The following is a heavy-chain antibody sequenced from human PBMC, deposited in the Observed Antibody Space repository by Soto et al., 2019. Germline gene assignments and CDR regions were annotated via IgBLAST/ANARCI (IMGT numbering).Heavy chain of an antibody. CDR1: GGTFSSYA. Sequence: QVQLVQSGAEVKKPGSSVKVSCKASGGTFSSYAISWVRQAPGQGLEWMGGIIPLFGTANYAQKFQGRVTITADKSTSTAYIELSRLISEDTAGYYCAREGQIAVGAYYFDYWGQGNLVTVSS. V-gene: IGHV1-69*06. J-gene: IGHJ4*02. D-gene: IGHD6-19*01. CDR2: IIPLFGTA. CDR3: AREGQIAVGAYYFDY.